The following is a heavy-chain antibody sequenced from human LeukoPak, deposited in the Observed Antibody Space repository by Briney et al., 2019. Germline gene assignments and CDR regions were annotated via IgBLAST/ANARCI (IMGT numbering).Heavy chain of an antibody. CDR1: GGLTSSGDYF. V-gene: IGHV4-30-4*01. D-gene: IGHD5-24*01. CDR2: IYHSGTT. CDR3: ASPSVWELATHPGGSFDY. Sequence: PSETLSLTCTVSGGLTSSGDYFWSWLRQSPGKGLEWIGQIYHSGTTLYSPSLKSRLSISIHTSKNQFSLRLSSVTAADTAVYYCASPSVWELATHPGGSFDYWGRGILVTVSS. J-gene: IGHJ4*02.